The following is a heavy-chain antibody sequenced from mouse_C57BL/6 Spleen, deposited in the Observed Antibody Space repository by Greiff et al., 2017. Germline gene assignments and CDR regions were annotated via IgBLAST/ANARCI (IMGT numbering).Heavy chain of an antibody. V-gene: IGHV5-4*01. D-gene: IGHD1-1*01. J-gene: IGHJ1*03. CDR2: ISDGGSYT. CDR3: ARGATVVATDCDFDV. CDR1: GFTFSSYA. Sequence: EVQRVESGGGLVKPGGSLKLSCAASGFTFSSYAMSWVRQTPEKRLEWVATISDGGSYTYYPDNVKGRFTISRDNAKNTLYLQLSQLKSEDTAMYYCARGATVVATDCDFDVWGTGTTVTVSS.